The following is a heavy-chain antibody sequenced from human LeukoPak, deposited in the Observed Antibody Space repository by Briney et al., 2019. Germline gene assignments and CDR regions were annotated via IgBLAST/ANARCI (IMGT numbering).Heavy chain of an antibody. CDR2: ISGSGGST. V-gene: IGHV3-23*01. Sequence: HPGGSLRLSCAASGFTFSNYAMTWVRQAPGQGLEWVSGISGSGGSTYYADSVKGRFTISRDNSKNTLSLQMNSLRAEDTAIYYCVSAPRNDPRSPFDYWGQGILVTVSS. CDR3: VSAPRNDPRSPFDY. CDR1: GFTFSNYA. J-gene: IGHJ4*02. D-gene: IGHD1-1*01.